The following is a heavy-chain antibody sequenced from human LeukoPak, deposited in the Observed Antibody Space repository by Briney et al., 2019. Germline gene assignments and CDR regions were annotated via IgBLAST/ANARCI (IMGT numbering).Heavy chain of an antibody. V-gene: IGHV3-23*01. D-gene: IGHD6-19*01. CDR2: ISASGGTT. Sequence: GGSLRLSCAASGFTFSSFAMAWVRRAQGKGLEWVSAISASGGTTHYAGSVKGRFTISRDNSKNTVNLQMDSLRAEDTAVYYCAKDYSSGWYFDYWGQGTLVTVSS. J-gene: IGHJ4*02. CDR1: GFTFSSFA. CDR3: AKDYSSGWYFDY.